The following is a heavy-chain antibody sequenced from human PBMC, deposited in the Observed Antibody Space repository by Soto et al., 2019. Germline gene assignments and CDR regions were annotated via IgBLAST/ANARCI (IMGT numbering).Heavy chain of an antibody. CDR1: GGSISSSRYY. CDR2: IYYSGST. J-gene: IGHJ5*02. V-gene: IGHV4-39*01. Sequence: SETLSLTCTVSGGSISSSRYYWGWIRQPPGKGLVWIGRIYYSGSTYYNPSLKSRVTISVDTSKNQFSLKLSSVTAADTAVYYCARQGITMVRGVIITGDWFDPWGQGTLVTVSS. CDR3: ARQGITMVRGVIITGDWFDP. D-gene: IGHD3-10*01.